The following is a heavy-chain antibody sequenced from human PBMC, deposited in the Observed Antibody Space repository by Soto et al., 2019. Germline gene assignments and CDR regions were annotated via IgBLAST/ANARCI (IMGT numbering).Heavy chain of an antibody. Sequence: QVQLQQWGAGLLKPSETLSLTCAVYGGSFSGYDWSWVRQPPGKGLEWIGEINDSGSTNYNPSLKSRVIISVDTSKNQFPLRVSSVTAADTAVYYCAGGVPGYWGQGTLVTVSS. CDR2: INDSGST. D-gene: IGHD3-10*01. V-gene: IGHV4-34*01. CDR3: AGGVPGY. CDR1: GGSFSGYD. J-gene: IGHJ4*02.